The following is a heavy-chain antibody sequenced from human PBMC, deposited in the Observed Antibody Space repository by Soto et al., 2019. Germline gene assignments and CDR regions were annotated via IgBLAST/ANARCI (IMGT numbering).Heavy chain of an antibody. CDR3: ARDRPPGYSSGWFQYGMDV. Sequence: ASVKVSCKASGYTFTSYAMHWVRQAPGQRLEWMGWINAGNGNTKYSQKFQGRVTITRDTSASTAYMELSSLRSEDTAVYYCARDRPPGYSSGWFQYGMDVWGQGTTVTVSS. V-gene: IGHV1-3*01. D-gene: IGHD6-19*01. CDR1: GYTFTSYA. J-gene: IGHJ6*02. CDR2: INAGNGNT.